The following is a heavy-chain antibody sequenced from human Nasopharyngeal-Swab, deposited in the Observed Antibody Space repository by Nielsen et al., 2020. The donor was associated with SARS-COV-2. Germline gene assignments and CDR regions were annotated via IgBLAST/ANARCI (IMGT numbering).Heavy chain of an antibody. CDR1: GFTFSDSA. CDR2: VRSKGNNYAT. J-gene: IGHJ4*02. V-gene: IGHV3-73*01. CDR3: TRCGGGCYSGRDY. Sequence: GESLKISCAAFGFTFSDSAIHWVRQASGKGLEWVGLVRSKGNNYATAYSASVKGRFIIFRDDPTNTAYLQMNSLKTEDTAMYYCTRCGGGCYSGRDYWGQGTLVTVSS. D-gene: IGHD2-15*01.